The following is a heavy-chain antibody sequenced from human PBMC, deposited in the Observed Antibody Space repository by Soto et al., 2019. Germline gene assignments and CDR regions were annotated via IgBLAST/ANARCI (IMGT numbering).Heavy chain of an antibody. CDR1: GFTFDDYA. D-gene: IGHD4-17*01. V-gene: IGHV3-9*01. CDR3: AKDLNYGGNSGPFYY. Sequence: LRLSCAASGFTFDDYAMHWVRQAPGKGLEWVSGISWNSGSIGYADSVKGRFTISRDNAKNSLYLQMNSLRAEDTALYYCAKDLNYGGNSGPFYYWGQGTLVTVSS. J-gene: IGHJ4*02. CDR2: ISWNSGSI.